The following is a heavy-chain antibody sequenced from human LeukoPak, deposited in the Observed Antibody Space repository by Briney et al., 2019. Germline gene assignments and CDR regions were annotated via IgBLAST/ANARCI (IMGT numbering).Heavy chain of an antibody. CDR3: ARNGDYVGFDY. D-gene: IGHD4-17*01. CDR1: GGSITSYY. Sequence: SETLSLTCTVSGGSITSYYWSWIRQPPGKGLEWIGYIYYSGSTNYNPSLKSRVTILLDTSKNQFSLKLSSVTAADTAVYYCARNGDYVGFDYWGQGTLVTVSS. V-gene: IGHV4-59*01. CDR2: IYYSGST. J-gene: IGHJ4*02.